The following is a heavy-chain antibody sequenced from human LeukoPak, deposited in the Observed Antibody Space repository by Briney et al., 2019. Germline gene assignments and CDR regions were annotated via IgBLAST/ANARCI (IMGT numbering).Heavy chain of an antibody. CDR1: GFTFSSYA. J-gene: IGHJ4*02. CDR3: AKVHDSSGYYRYYFDY. CDR2: ISGSGGST. D-gene: IGHD3-22*01. Sequence: GGSLRLSCAASGFTFSSYAMSWVRQAPGKGLEWGSAISGSGGSTYYADSVKGRFTISRDNSKNTLYLQMNSLRAEDTAVYYCAKVHDSSGYYRYYFDYWGQGTLVTVSS. V-gene: IGHV3-23*01.